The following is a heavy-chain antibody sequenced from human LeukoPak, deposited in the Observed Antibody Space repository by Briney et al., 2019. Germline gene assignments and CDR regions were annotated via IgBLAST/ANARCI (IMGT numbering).Heavy chain of an antibody. V-gene: IGHV4-39*07. Sequence: ASETLSLTCTVSGGSISSSSYYWGWIRQPPGKGLEWIGSIYYSGSTYYNPSLKSRVTISVDTSKNQFSLKLSSVTAADTAVYYCARVTMVYFGQSYYFDYWGQGTLVTVSS. CDR3: ARVTMVYFGQSYYFDY. J-gene: IGHJ4*02. D-gene: IGHD2-8*01. CDR1: GGSISSSSYY. CDR2: IYYSGST.